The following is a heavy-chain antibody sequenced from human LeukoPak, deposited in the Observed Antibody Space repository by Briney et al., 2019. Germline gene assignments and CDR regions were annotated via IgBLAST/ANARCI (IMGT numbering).Heavy chain of an antibody. CDR3: ARDLIGSGLITVTIEGDY. D-gene: IGHD4-17*01. V-gene: IGHV1-2*02. CDR1: GYTFTGYY. Sequence: ASVKVSCKASGYTFTGYYMHWVRQAPGQGLEWMGWINPNSGGTNYAQKFQGRVTMTRDTSISTAYMELSRLRSDDTAVYYCARDLIGSGLITVTIEGDYWGQGTLVTVSS. CDR2: INPNSGGT. J-gene: IGHJ4*02.